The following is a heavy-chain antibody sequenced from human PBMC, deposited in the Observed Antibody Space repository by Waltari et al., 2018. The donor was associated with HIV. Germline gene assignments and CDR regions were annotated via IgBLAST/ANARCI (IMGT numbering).Heavy chain of an antibody. Sequence: EVQLVESGGGLVQPGRSLRLSCAASGFTFDDYPMHWVRQAPGKGLEWGGGLSWNSESTDYADAVKGRFIISRDDVKNSLYRQMNSLRIEDTAFYYCAKGGSHLTIFEAWFDSWGQGTLVTVSS. D-gene: IGHD3-3*01. CDR2: LSWNSEST. CDR3: AKGGSHLTIFEAWFDS. V-gene: IGHV3-9*01. J-gene: IGHJ5*01. CDR1: GFTFDDYP.